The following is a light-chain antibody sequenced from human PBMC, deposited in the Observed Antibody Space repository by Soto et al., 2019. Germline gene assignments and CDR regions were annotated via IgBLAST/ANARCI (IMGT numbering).Light chain of an antibody. CDR1: QDISKY. CDR2: DAS. J-gene: IGKJ4*01. V-gene: IGKV1-33*01. Sequence: DIQMTQSPSSQSAAVGDRVNITCQASQDISKYLNWYQQKPGKAPKLLIYDASNLETGVPSRFSGSGSGTDLTFTISSLQPEDTATYYCQQYDNLRLTFGGGTKVEIK. CDR3: QQYDNLRLT.